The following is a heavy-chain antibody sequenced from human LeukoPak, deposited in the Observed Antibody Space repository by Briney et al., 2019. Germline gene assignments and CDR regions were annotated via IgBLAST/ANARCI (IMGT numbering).Heavy chain of an antibody. D-gene: IGHD2-2*01. CDR1: VDSLFTNSVA. J-gene: IGHJ4*02. CDR2: TYYRSKWSF. V-gene: IGHV6-1*01. Sequence: SQTLSLTCAISVDSLFTNSVAWNWIRQSPSRGLEWLGRTYYRSKWSFDYAVSVKSRITINADTSKNQFSLQLNSVTPEDTAVYYCARGKYTSFDNWGQGTLVTVSS. CDR3: ARGKYTSFDN.